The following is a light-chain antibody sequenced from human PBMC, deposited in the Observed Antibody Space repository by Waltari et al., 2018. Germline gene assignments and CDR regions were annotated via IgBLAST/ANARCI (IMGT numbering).Light chain of an antibody. V-gene: IGKV1-5*03. J-gene: IGKJ4*01. CDR2: KAS. CDR1: QSITNR. Sequence: DVRLTQPPSIQSAAVWDRVTITCRASQSITNRFAWSQQSPGKAPKPLIYKASTLETGVPARFSGSGSGTEFTLTISGLQPDDFATYYCQHCSADCSFGGGSKVDMK. CDR3: QHCSADCS.